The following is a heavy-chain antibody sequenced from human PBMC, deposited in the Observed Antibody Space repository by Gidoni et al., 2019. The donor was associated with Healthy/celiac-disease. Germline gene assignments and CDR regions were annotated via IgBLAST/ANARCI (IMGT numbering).Heavy chain of an antibody. CDR1: GFTFSSYG. D-gene: IGHD6-19*01. V-gene: IGHV3-30*18. CDR2: ISYDGSNK. CDR3: AKANPTQWLAPGGPVDY. J-gene: IGHJ4*02. Sequence: QVQLVESGGGVVQPGRSLRLSCAASGFTFSSYGMHWVRQAPGKGLEWVAVISYDGSNKYYADSVKGRFTISRDNSKNTLYLQMNSLRAEDTAVYYCAKANPTQWLAPGGPVDYWGQGTLVTVSS.